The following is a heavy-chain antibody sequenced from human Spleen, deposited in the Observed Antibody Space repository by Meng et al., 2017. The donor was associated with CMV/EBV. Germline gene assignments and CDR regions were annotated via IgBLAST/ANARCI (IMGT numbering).Heavy chain of an antibody. J-gene: IGHJ4*02. D-gene: IGHD3-9*01. Sequence: FSLNTPGVGGGWVRQPPRKALEWLAVIYWNDAKLYSPSLKSRLTIRKDTSRNQVVLTMTNMDPVDTATYYCARPFHFDSSGYFFDYWGQGALVTVSS. CDR3: ARPFHFDSSGYFFDY. CDR2: IYWNDAK. CDR1: FSLNTPGVG. V-gene: IGHV2-5*01.